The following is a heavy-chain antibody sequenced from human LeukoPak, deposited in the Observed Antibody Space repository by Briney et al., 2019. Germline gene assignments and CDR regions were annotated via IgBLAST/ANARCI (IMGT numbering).Heavy chain of an antibody. Sequence: TSVKVSCKASGFTFTTSAVQWVRQARGQRLEWIGRIVVGSGNTDHAQKFQGRLTLTRDISTSTAYMELSSLTSEDTAVYYCAAVPNANAWYWDDAFDIWGQGTMVTVSS. V-gene: IGHV1-58*01. D-gene: IGHD2-8*02. J-gene: IGHJ3*02. CDR3: AAVPNANAWYWDDAFDI. CDR2: IVVGSGNT. CDR1: GFTFTTSA.